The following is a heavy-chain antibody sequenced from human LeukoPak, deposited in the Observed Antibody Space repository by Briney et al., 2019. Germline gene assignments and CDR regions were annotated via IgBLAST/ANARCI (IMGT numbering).Heavy chain of an antibody. CDR1: GYTFTNYA. V-gene: IGHV1-3*01. J-gene: IGHJ4*02. Sequence: GASVTVSCKASGYTFTNYAIHWVRQAPGQRLEWMGWINAGNGNTKYSQKFQGRVTITRDTSASTVYMEVSSLRSEDTAVYYCGRGSGGDYWGQGTLVTVSS. D-gene: IGHD3-16*01. CDR2: INAGNGNT. CDR3: GRGSGGDY.